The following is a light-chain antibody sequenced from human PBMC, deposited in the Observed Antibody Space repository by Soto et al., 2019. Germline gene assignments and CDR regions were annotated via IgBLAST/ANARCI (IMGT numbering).Light chain of an antibody. Sequence: PGERVTLSCRASQSVSSSYLTWYQQKPGQAPRLLIYGASTRATSIPARFSGSGSGTDFTLTISSLQPEDFAVYYCQHDYNLPLTFGRGTKVEIK. CDR3: QHDYNLPLT. CDR1: QSVSSSY. V-gene: IGKV3D-7*01. CDR2: GAS. J-gene: IGKJ4*01.